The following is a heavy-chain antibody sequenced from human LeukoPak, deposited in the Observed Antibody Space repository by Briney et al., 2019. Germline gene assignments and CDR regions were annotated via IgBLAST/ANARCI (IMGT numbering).Heavy chain of an antibody. CDR2: IYTSGST. Sequence: PSETLSLTCTVSGGSISSGSYYWSWIRQPAGKGLEWIGRIYTSGSTNYNPSLKSRVTISVDTSKNQFSLKLSSVTAADTAVYYCAREGPAAAEEIDTWSYYYYYMDVWGKGTTVTISS. J-gene: IGHJ6*03. V-gene: IGHV4-61*02. CDR1: GGSISSGSYY. CDR3: AREGPAAAEEIDTWSYYYYYMDV. D-gene: IGHD6-13*01.